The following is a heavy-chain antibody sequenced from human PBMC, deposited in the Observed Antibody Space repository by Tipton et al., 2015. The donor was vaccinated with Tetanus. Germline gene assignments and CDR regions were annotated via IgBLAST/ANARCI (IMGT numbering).Heavy chain of an antibody. Sequence: SLRLSCAASGFNFRTCAMHWVRQSPGKGLEWVAFLWYDGSNKHYGDSVKGRFSISRDNSENTLYLQMDSLRVEDTAMYYCARDRRGGLWLDGGFDYWGQGTLVTVSS. D-gene: IGHD3-10*01. J-gene: IGHJ4*02. CDR3: ARDRRGGLWLDGGFDY. V-gene: IGHV3-30*02. CDR2: LWYDGSNK. CDR1: GFNFRTCA.